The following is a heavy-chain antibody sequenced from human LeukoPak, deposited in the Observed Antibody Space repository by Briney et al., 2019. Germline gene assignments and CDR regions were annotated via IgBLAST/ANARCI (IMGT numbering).Heavy chain of an antibody. CDR1: GFTFSSYS. J-gene: IGHJ4*02. Sequence: GGSLRLSCAASGFTFSSYSMNWVRQAPGKGLEWVSSISSSSSYIYYADSVKGRFTISRDNAKNSLYLQMNSLRAEDTAVYYCARDLTSIAAAGLPYYLDYWGQGTLVTVSS. V-gene: IGHV3-21*01. D-gene: IGHD6-13*01. CDR3: ARDLTSIAAAGLPYYLDY. CDR2: ISSSSSYI.